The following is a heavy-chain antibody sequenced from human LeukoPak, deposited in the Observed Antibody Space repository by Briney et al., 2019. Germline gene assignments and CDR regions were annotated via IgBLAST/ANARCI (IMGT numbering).Heavy chain of an antibody. V-gene: IGHV4-39*07. CDR3: ARGKYIDSGSYNVFDY. CDR1: GDSISSSTYY. CDR2: FFYGGNT. J-gene: IGHJ4*02. D-gene: IGHD3-10*01. Sequence: SSETLSLTCSVSGDSISSSTYYWGWIRQPPKKGLEWVGSFFYGGNTYYNPSLKSRVTISVDTSENQLSLKLSSVTAADTAVFYCARGKYIDSGSYNVFDYWGQGTLATVSS.